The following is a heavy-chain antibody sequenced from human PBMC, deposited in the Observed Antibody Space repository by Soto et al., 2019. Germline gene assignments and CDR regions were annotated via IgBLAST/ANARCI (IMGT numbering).Heavy chain of an antibody. CDR3: ARASPIVVVPAATSGGELFDY. Sequence: VGSLRLSCAASGFTFSSYAMHWVRQAPGKGLEWVAVISYDGSNKYYADSVKGRFTISRDNSKNTLYLQMNSLRAEDTAVYYCARASPIVVVPAATSGGELFDYWGQGTLVTVSS. J-gene: IGHJ4*02. CDR1: GFTFSSYA. D-gene: IGHD2-2*01. CDR2: ISYDGSNK. V-gene: IGHV3-30-3*01.